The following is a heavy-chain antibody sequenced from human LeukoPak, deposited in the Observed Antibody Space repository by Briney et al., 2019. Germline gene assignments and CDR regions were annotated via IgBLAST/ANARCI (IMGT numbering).Heavy chain of an antibody. V-gene: IGHV3-30-3*01. J-gene: IGHJ6*02. Sequence: GGSLRLSCAASEFTFSNYAMHWVRQAPGKGLEWVAVISYDGSNKYYADSVKGRFTISRDNSKNTLYLQLNSLRAEDTAVYYCARYYGSGRGYYGMDVWGQGTTVTVSS. CDR3: ARYYGSGRGYYGMDV. CDR2: ISYDGSNK. CDR1: EFTFSNYA. D-gene: IGHD3-10*01.